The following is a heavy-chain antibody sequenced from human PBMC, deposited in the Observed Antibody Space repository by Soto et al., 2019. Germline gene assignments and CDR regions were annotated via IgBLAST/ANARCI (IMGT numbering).Heavy chain of an antibody. J-gene: IGHJ6*02. Sequence: ASVKVSCKASGYTFTGYYMHWVRQAPGQGLEWMGWINPNSGGTNYAQKFQGRVTMTRDTSISTAYMELSRLRSDDTAVYYCARSGGNSRQYYYYYGMDVWGQGTTVTVSS. V-gene: IGHV1-2*02. CDR1: GYTFTGYY. CDR2: INPNSGGT. D-gene: IGHD2-21*02. CDR3: ARSGGNSRQYYYYYGMDV.